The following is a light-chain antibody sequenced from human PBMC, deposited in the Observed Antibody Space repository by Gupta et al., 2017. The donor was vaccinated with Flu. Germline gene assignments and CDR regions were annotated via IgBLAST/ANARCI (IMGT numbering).Light chain of an antibody. Sequence: VLWVTLSPSSLSASTGDRVTISCRMSQGISSYLAWYQQKPGKAPGLLIYAASTLQSGIPARFSGSGSGTDFTLTISCLESEDFAAYYCQQHNSWPLTFGEGTKVEIK. V-gene: IGKV1D-8*01. CDR2: AAS. J-gene: IGKJ4*01. CDR3: QQHNSWPLT. CDR1: QGISSY.